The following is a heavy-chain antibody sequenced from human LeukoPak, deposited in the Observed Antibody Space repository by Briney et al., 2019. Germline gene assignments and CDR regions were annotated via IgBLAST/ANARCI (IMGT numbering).Heavy chain of an antibody. J-gene: IGHJ4*02. Sequence: ASVTVSCKASGGTFSSYAISWVRQAPGQGLEWMGRIIPILGIANYAQKFQGRVTITADKSTSTAYMELSSLRSEDTAVYYCAWTVAAAGSFDYWGQGTLVTVSS. CDR2: IIPILGIA. D-gene: IGHD6-13*01. CDR3: AWTVAAAGSFDY. CDR1: GGTFSSYA. V-gene: IGHV1-69*04.